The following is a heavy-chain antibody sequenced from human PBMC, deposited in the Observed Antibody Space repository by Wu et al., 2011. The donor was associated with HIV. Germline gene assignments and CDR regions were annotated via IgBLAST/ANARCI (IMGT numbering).Heavy chain of an antibody. CDR3: ASVRCHVDHCYFPLLGTAFDI. V-gene: IGHV1-18*01. CDR2: INGYNGNS. J-gene: IGHJ3*02. Sequence: QVQLVQSGAEVKKPGSSVKVSCKASGGAFGSRGVTWVRQAPGQGLEWLGWINGYNGNSRYRQNFQDRVSMSTDSATTTAYMELRSLKSDDTAVYYCASVRCHVDHCYFPLLGTAFDIWGQGQWSPSLQ. D-gene: IGHD2-15*01. CDR1: GGAFGSRG.